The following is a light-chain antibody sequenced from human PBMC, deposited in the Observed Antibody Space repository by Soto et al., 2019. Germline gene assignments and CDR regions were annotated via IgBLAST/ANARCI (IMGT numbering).Light chain of an antibody. Sequence: EVVMTQSPATLSVSPGEGATLSCRAIHSFGSLVAWYQQKPGQAPILLIYLVSTRATDIASRFTGSGSGKEFTLTISSLQAEDFAVYYCQQYNDWPITFGPGTRLEIK. CDR3: QQYNDWPIT. CDR1: HSFGSL. J-gene: IGKJ5*01. CDR2: LVS. V-gene: IGKV3-15*01.